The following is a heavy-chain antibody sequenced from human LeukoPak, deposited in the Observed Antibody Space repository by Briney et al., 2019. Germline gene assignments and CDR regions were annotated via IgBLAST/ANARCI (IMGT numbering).Heavy chain of an antibody. CDR1: GFTFSSYA. D-gene: IGHD5-12*01. CDR2: ISGSGGST. V-gene: IGHV3-23*01. J-gene: IGHJ6*03. CDR3: AKVGGLRSYYYYMDV. Sequence: GGSLRLSCAASGFTFSSYAMSWVRQAPGKGLEWVSAISGSGGSTYYADSVKGRFTISRDNSKNTLYLQMNSLRAEDTAVYYCAKVGGLRSYYYYMDVWGKGTTVTVPS.